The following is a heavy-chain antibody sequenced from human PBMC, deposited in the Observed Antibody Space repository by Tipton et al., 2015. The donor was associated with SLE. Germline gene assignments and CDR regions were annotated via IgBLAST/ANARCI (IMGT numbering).Heavy chain of an antibody. J-gene: IGHJ6*03. CDR3: AREGVGYQLFPDYYYYYMDV. CDR1: GGSFSGYY. D-gene: IGHD2-2*01. Sequence: TLSLTCAVYGGSFSGYYWNWIRQPPGKGLEWIGRIYTSGSTNYNPSLKSRVTISVDTSKNQFSLKLSSVTAADTAAYYCAREGVGYQLFPDYYYYYMDVWGKGTTVTVSS. V-gene: IGHV4-59*10. CDR2: IYTSGST.